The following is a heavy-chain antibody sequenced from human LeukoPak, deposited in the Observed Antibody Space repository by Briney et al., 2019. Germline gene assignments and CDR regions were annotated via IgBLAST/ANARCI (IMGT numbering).Heavy chain of an antibody. D-gene: IGHD4-17*01. V-gene: IGHV4-39*01. CDR3: ARRVSGDYTNWFDP. CDR2: IYYSGTT. CDR1: GGSISSTTYY. J-gene: IGHJ5*02. Sequence: SETLSLTCSVSGGSISSTTYYWRWIRQPPGKGLEWIATIYYSGTTYYNPSLKSRVSTSVDTSKNQFSLKLSSVTDADTAVYYCARRVSGDYTNWFDPWGQGALVTVSS.